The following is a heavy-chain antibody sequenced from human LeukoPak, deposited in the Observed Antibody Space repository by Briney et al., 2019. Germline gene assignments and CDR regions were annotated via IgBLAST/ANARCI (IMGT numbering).Heavy chain of an antibody. J-gene: IGHJ6*03. V-gene: IGHV4-61*01. CDR3: ARDFYGDGGYYYYMDV. Sequence: SETLSLTCTVSGGSISGSISSYYWNWIRQPPGKGLEWIGYIYYSGSTNYNPSLKSRVTISVDTSKNQFSLKMTSVTAADTAVYYCARDFYGDGGYYYYMDVWGKGTTVTISS. D-gene: IGHD4-17*01. CDR1: GGSISGSISSYY. CDR2: IYYSGST.